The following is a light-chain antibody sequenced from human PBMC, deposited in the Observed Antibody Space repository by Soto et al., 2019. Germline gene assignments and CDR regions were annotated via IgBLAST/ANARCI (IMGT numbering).Light chain of an antibody. V-gene: IGKV1-39*01. CDR3: QQSYSTPQT. J-gene: IGKJ1*01. CDR2: AAS. Sequence: DIQMTQSPSSLSASVGDRVTITCRASQSISSYLNWYQQKPGKAPKLLIYAASSLQSGVPSRFSGSGSGTDFTLTISSLQPDDCAPYYCQQSYSTPQTFGQGNKVEIK. CDR1: QSISSY.